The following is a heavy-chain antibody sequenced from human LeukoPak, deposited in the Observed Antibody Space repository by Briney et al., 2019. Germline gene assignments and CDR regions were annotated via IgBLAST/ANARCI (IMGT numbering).Heavy chain of an antibody. Sequence: GGSVRLSCAASGFTFSDYSMNWVRQAPGKGLEWVSSISRRSRHVYYAGSVKGRFTISRDDARNPLYLQMNSLRAKDMAVYFCVRDLLGSGSTTAYLYHWGQGTLVTVSS. J-gene: IGHJ1*01. CDR3: VRDLLGSGSTTAYLYH. D-gene: IGHD3-10*01. V-gene: IGHV3-21*01. CDR1: GFTFSDYS. CDR2: ISRRSRHV.